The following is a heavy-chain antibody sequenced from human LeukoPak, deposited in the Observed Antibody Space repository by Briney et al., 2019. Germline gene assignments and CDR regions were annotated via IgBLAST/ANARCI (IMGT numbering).Heavy chain of an antibody. V-gene: IGHV3-30*18. J-gene: IGHJ4*02. CDR1: GFTFSSYS. D-gene: IGHD6-13*01. CDR2: ISYDGSNK. CDR3: AKRMGPSIAAADLDY. Sequence: GGSLRLSCAASGFTFSSYSMNWVRQAPGKGLEWVAVISYDGSNKYYADSVKGRFTISRDNSKNTLYLQMNNLRAEDTAVYHCAKRMGPSIAAADLDYWGQGTLVIVSS.